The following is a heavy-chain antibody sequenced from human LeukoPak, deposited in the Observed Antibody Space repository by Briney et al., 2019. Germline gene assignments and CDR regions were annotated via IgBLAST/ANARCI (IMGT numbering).Heavy chain of an antibody. Sequence: SETLSLTCAVSGYSTSSGYYWGWIRQPPGKGLEWIGSIYHSGSTYYNPSLKSRVTISVDTSKNQFSLKLSSVTAADTAVYYCARHVSGYCSGGSCPSDYWGQGTLVTVSS. V-gene: IGHV4-38-2*01. CDR1: GYSTSSGYY. CDR2: IYHSGST. J-gene: IGHJ4*02. D-gene: IGHD2-15*01. CDR3: ARHVSGYCSGGSCPSDY.